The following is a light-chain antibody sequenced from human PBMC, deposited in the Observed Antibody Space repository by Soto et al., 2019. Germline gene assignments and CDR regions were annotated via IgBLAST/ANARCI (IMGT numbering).Light chain of an antibody. CDR2: DVS. V-gene: IGLV2-14*01. CDR3: SSYTSSSTLV. CDR1: SRDVGDYNY. J-gene: IGLJ1*01. Sequence: QSALTQPASVSGSPGQSITISCTGTSRDVGDYNYVSWYQQHPGKAPKVMIYDVSNRPSGVSNRFSGSKSGNTASLTISGLQAEDEADYYCSSYTSSSTLVFGTGTKVTVL.